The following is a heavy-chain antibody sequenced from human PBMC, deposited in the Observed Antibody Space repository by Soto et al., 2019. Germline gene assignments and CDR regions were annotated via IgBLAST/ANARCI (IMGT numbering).Heavy chain of an antibody. J-gene: IGHJ6*02. CDR2: IYHSGST. D-gene: IGHD5-18*01. CDR3: AGWIQLQQYYYYGMDV. V-gene: IGHV4-4*02. Sequence: SETLSLTCAVSGGSISSSNWWSWVRQPPGKGLEWIGEIYHSGSTNYNPSLKSRVTISVDKSKNQFSLKLSSVTAADTAVYYCAGWIQLQQYYYYGMDVWGQGTTVTSP. CDR1: GGSISSSNW.